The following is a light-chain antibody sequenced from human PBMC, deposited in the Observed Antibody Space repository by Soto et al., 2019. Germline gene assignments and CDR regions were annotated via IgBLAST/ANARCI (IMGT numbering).Light chain of an antibody. CDR2: ATS. CDR3: QQYNNGTRT. V-gene: IGKV3D-15*01. J-gene: IGKJ5*01. CDR1: LSXSSH. Sequence: EIVMTHSPATLSVSPGEGSTLPCRASLSXSSHLALHHRRSGQAPTILXYATSTRATGVPARLSGGGSGTEFTLTITSLQSEYFAVYWCQQYNNGTRTFGPGTRLEIK.